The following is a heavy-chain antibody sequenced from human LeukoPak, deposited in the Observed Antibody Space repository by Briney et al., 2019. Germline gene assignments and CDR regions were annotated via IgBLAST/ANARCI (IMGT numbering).Heavy chain of an antibody. D-gene: IGHD1-26*01. CDR2: MNPHSGNT. J-gene: IGHJ5*02. CDR1: GYTLTSYD. V-gene: IGHV1-8*01. Sequence: ASVKVSCKASGYTLTSYDINWVPQATGQGLEWMGWMNPHSGNTVYAQKFQGRVTMTRNTAISTAYMELSSLRSEDTAVYYCARDPIVGATTDWFDPWGQGTLVTVSS. CDR3: ARDPIVGATTDWFDP.